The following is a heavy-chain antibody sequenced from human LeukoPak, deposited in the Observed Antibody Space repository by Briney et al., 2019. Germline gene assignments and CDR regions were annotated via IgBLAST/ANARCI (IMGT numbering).Heavy chain of an antibody. Sequence: ASVKVSCKAFGYTFTSYGISWVRQAPGQGLEWMGWISAYNGNTNYAQKLQGRVTMTTDTSTSTAYMELRSLRSDDTAVYYCARGRITMIESPDAFDIWGQGTMVTVSS. CDR1: GYTFTSYG. D-gene: IGHD3-22*01. CDR2: ISAYNGNT. V-gene: IGHV1-18*01. J-gene: IGHJ3*02. CDR3: ARGRITMIESPDAFDI.